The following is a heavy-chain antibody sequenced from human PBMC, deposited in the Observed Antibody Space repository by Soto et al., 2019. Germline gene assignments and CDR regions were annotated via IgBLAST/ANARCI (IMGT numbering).Heavy chain of an antibody. V-gene: IGHV3-48*01. CDR3: ACIAAAGDFDY. Sequence: GGSLRLSCAASGFTFSSYSMNWVRQAPGKGLEWVSYISSSSSTIYYADSVKGRFTISRDNAKNSLYLQMNSLRAEDTAVYYCACIAAAGDFDYWGQGTLVTVSS. CDR2: ISSSSSTI. J-gene: IGHJ4*02. CDR1: GFTFSSYS. D-gene: IGHD6-13*01.